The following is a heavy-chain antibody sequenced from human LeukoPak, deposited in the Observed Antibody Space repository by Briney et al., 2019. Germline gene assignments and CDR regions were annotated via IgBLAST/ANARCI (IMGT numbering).Heavy chain of an antibody. CDR1: GFTFSSYW. CDR3: AGDELEEAFDI. J-gene: IGHJ3*02. Sequence: GGSLRLSCAASGFTFSSYWMHWVRQAPGKGLVWVSRINSDGSTTNYADSVKGRFTISRDNAKNTQSLQMNSLTAEDTAVYYCAGDELEEAFDIWGQGTMVTVSS. D-gene: IGHD6-6*01. CDR2: INSDGSTT. V-gene: IGHV3-74*01.